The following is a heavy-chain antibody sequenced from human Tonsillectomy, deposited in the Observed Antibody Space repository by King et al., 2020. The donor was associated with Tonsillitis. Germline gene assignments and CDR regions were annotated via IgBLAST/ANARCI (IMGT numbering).Heavy chain of an antibody. D-gene: IGHD5-18*01. V-gene: IGHV3-64*01. CDR3: AREAPDTAMVLGGYFDY. CDR2: ISSNGGST. J-gene: IGHJ4*02. CDR1: GFTFSSYA. Sequence: QLVQSGGGLVQPGGSLRLSCAASGFTFSSYAMHWVRQAPGKGLEYVSAISSNGGSTYYANSVKGRFTISRDNSKNTLYLQMGSLRAEDMAVYYCAREAPDTAMVLGGYFDYWGQGTLVTVSS.